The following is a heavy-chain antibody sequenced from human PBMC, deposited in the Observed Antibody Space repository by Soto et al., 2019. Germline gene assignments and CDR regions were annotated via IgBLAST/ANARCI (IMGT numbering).Heavy chain of an antibody. CDR1: GFTFSSYG. J-gene: IGHJ6*02. V-gene: IGHV3-30*18. D-gene: IGHD4-17*01. CDR2: ISYDGSNK. CDR3: AKNPHYGGNLWGMDV. Sequence: QVQLVESGGGVVQPGRSLRLSCAASGFTFSSYGMHWVRQAPGKGLEWVAVISYDGSNKYYADSVKGRFTISRDNSKNTLYLQMNSLRAEDTAVYYCAKNPHYGGNLWGMDVWGQGTTVTVSS.